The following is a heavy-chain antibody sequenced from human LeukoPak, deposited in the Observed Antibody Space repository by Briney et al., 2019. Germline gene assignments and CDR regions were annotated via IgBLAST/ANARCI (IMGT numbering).Heavy chain of an antibody. Sequence: GGSLRLSCAASGFTFSTYAMTWVRQAPGKGLEWVSSISGSGAGKFYAAPVKGRFTTSRDNSKNTLFVQMNNLRAEDTAVCYCAKAAYGDYAGAFDIWGQGTMVIVSS. CDR2: ISGSGAGK. J-gene: IGHJ3*02. CDR1: GFTFSTYA. CDR3: AKAAYGDYAGAFDI. V-gene: IGHV3-23*01. D-gene: IGHD4-17*01.